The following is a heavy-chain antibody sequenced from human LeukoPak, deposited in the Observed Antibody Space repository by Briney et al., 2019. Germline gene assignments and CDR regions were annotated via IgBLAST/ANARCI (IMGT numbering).Heavy chain of an antibody. CDR1: GFTFSSYG. D-gene: IGHD3-10*01. CDR2: IQYDGSNK. Sequence: PGRSLRLSCAASGFTFSSYGMHWVRQAPGKGLEWVAFIQYDGSNKNYADSVKGRFTISRDYSKNTLYLQMNSLRAEDTAVYYCAKTGGDSVLYYYYMDVWGKGTTVTVSS. CDR3: AKTGGDSVLYYYYMDV. V-gene: IGHV3-30*18. J-gene: IGHJ6*03.